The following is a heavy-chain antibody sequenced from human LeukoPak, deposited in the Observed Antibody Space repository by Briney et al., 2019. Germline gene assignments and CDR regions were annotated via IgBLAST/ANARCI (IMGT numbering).Heavy chain of an antibody. CDR1: GFTVSTNF. D-gene: IGHD3-16*01. Sequence: GGSLRLSCAGSGFTVSTNFMSWVRQAPGKGLEWVSTLYNDAFGSTTYYADSVTGRFTISRDNSQNTLFLQMSSLTAEDTAMYYCARELGGGGLHYFDYWGRGTLVIVSS. CDR3: ARELGGGGLHYFDY. CDR2: LYNDAFGSTT. V-gene: IGHV3-53*01. J-gene: IGHJ4*02.